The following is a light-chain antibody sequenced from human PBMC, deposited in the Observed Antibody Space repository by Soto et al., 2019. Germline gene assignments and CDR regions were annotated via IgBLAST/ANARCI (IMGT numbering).Light chain of an antibody. CDR3: QSYDSSLSGSKV. CDR2: RNS. Sequence: QPVLTQPPSVSGAPGQRVTISCTGSSSNIGAGYDVHWYQQLPGTAPKLLIYRNSNRPSGVPDRFSGSKSGTSASLAITGLQAEDEADYYCQSYDSSLSGSKVFGGGTKLTVL. V-gene: IGLV1-40*01. J-gene: IGLJ2*01. CDR1: SSNIGAGYD.